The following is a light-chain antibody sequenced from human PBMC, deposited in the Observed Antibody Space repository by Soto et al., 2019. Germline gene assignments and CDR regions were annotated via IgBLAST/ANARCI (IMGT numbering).Light chain of an antibody. V-gene: IGLV2-14*01. CDR3: NSYTTMNTYV. CDR2: EVS. CDR1: STDVGAYNY. Sequence: QSVLTQPASVSGSPGQSITIPCTGSSTDVGAYNYVSWYQRYPGQAPNLLIYEVSRRPSGFSHRFSGSKSVNTASLTISGLQAEDEAHYYCNSYTTMNTYVFGTGTKVTVL. J-gene: IGLJ1*01.